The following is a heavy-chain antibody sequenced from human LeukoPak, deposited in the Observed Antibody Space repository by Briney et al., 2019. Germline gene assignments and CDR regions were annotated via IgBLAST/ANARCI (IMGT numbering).Heavy chain of an antibody. D-gene: IGHD3-10*01. CDR1: GFVFSSYA. CDR3: AKDYYGSGNYPLYIHY. V-gene: IGHV3-23*01. CDR2: ISGSGGST. Sequence: GGSLRLSCTASGFVFSSYAMNWVRQAPGKGLEWVSGISGSGGSTHYADSVKGRFTISRDNSKKTVYLQMNSLRGEDTAIYYCAKDYYGSGNYPLYIHYWGQGTLVTVSS. J-gene: IGHJ4*02.